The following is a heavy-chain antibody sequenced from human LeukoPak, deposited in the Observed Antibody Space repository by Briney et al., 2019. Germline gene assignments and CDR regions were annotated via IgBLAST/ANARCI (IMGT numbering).Heavy chain of an antibody. CDR1: GGSISSSNW. D-gene: IGHD6-13*01. CDR2: IYHSGST. CDR3: ARGVAAAGTVVPNFDY. J-gene: IGHJ4*02. Sequence: PSETLSLTCAVSGGSISSSNWWSWVRQPPGKGLEWIGEIYHSGSTNYNPSLKSRVTISVDKSKDQFSLKLGSVTAADTAVYYCARGVAAAGTVVPNFDYWGQGTLVTVSS. V-gene: IGHV4-4*02.